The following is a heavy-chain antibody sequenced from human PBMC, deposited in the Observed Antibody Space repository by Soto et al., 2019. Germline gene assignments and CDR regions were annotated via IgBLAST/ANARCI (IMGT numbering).Heavy chain of an antibody. CDR3: ARGGEGYFDY. V-gene: IGHV3-30-3*01. Sequence: QVQLVESGGGVVQPGRSLRLSCAASGFTFSSYAMHWVRQAPGKGLEWVAVISYDGSNKYYADSVKGRFTISRDNSKNTLYLQMNSLRAEDTAVYYCARGGEGYFDYWGQGTLVTVSS. CDR1: GFTFSSYA. D-gene: IGHD3-10*01. J-gene: IGHJ4*02. CDR2: ISYDGSNK.